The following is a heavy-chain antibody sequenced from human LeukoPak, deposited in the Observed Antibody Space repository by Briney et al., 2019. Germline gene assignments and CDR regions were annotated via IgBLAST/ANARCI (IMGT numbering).Heavy chain of an antibody. J-gene: IGHJ6*03. CDR1: GGSISSSNW. V-gene: IGHV4-4*02. CDR3: ARFRAVRAHHYYYYYMDV. Sequence: PSGTLSLTCAVSGGSISSSNWWSWVRPPPRKGLEWIGEIYHSGSTNYNPSLKSRVTISVDKSKNQFSLKLSSVTAADTAVYYCARFRAVRAHHYYYYYMDVWGKGTTVTVSS. CDR2: IYHSGST. D-gene: IGHD3-10*01.